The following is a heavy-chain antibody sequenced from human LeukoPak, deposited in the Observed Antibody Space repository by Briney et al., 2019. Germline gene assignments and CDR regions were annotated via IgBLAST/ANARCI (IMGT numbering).Heavy chain of an antibody. CDR1: GFTFSGYP. J-gene: IGHJ3*02. Sequence: PGGSLRLSCAASGFTFSGYPIHWVRQAPGKGLEWVSAVSGSGGTTHYADSVKGRFTISRDNSKNTMYLQMNSLRAEDTAVYFCIKVIMFAFDIWGQGTMVTVSS. CDR3: IKVIMFAFDI. D-gene: IGHD3-10*02. V-gene: IGHV3-23*01. CDR2: VSGSGGTT.